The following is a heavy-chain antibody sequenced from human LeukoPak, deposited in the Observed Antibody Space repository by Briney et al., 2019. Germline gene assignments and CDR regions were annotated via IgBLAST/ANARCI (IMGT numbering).Heavy chain of an antibody. CDR2: INPNSGGT. CDR1: GYTFTGYY. V-gene: IGHV1-2*06. CDR3: ARDRLGSGWSRVDY. Sequence: ASVEVPCKASGYTFTGYYMHWVRQAPGQGLEWMGRINPNSGGTNYAQKFQGRVTMTRDTSISTAYMELSRLRSDDTAVYYCARDRLGSGWSRVDYWGQGTLVTVSS. D-gene: IGHD6-19*01. J-gene: IGHJ4*02.